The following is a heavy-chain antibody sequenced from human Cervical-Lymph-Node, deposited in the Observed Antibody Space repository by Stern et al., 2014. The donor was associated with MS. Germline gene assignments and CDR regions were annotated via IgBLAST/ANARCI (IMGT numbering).Heavy chain of an antibody. D-gene: IGHD2-21*02. CDR3: ATHRGRVTYYYGLDV. CDR2: YDPQHGET. CDR1: GYTLTEMS. V-gene: IGHV1-24*01. J-gene: IGHJ6*02. Sequence: VQLVQYGAEVKKPGASVKVSCKVSGYTLTEMSMHWVRQAPGKGLAWMGGYDPQHGETVYAQKIQGRVTMAEDRSTDTAYMELTSLRSDDTAVYYCATHRGRVTYYYGLDVWGQGTTVTVSS.